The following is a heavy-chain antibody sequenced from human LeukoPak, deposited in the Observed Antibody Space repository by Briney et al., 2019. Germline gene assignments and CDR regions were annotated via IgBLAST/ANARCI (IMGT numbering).Heavy chain of an antibody. D-gene: IGHD6-19*01. J-gene: IGHJ3*02. V-gene: IGHV4-59*01. CDR2: IYYSGST. CDR1: GGSISSYY. CDR3: ASYSSGWYVSAFDI. Sequence: SETLSLTCTVSGGSISSYYWSWIRQPPGKGLEWIGYIYYSGSTNYNPSFKSRDTISVYTSKNQYSMKLSSVPAADTAAYYCASYSSGWYVSAFDIWGQGTMVTVSS.